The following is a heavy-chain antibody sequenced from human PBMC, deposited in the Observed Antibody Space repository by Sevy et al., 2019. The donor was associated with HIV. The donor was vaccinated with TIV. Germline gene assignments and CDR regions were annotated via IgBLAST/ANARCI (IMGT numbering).Heavy chain of an antibody. CDR2: ISGHGGST. J-gene: IGHJ4*02. CDR1: GFIFNSYV. D-gene: IGHD3-3*01. V-gene: IGHV3-23*01. Sequence: GGSLRLSCAASGFIFNSYVMSWVRQAPGKGLEWVSSISGHGGSTYYTDSVKGRFTISRDNSRNMLDLEMNSLRDDDTAVYYCAGGFWSGFDYWGQGAPVTVSS. CDR3: AGGFWSGFDY.